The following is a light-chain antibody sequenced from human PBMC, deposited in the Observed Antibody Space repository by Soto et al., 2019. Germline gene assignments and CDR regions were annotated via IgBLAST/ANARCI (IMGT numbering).Light chain of an antibody. CDR2: TAS. J-gene: IGKJ4*01. Sequence: EIVLTQSPATLSFFPGERATLSCRASQSISSYLAWYQQKPGQAPRLLMYTASNRATGIPARFSGSGSGTDVTLTSGNLEPEDLAVYYCQHRSNFGGGTKVEIK. V-gene: IGKV3-11*01. CDR3: QHRSN. CDR1: QSISSY.